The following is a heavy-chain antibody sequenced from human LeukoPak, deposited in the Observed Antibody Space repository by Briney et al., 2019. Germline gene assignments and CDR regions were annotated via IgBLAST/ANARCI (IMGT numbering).Heavy chain of an antibody. J-gene: IGHJ4*02. CDR2: ISTSSIYI. CDR1: GFTFSSNS. Sequence: KAGGSLRLSCAASGFTFSSNSMNWVRQAPGKGLEWVSSISTSSIYIYYADSVKGRFTISRDNAKNSLYLQMNSLRAEDTALYYCAKDFSSGYYYFDYWGQGTLVTVSS. D-gene: IGHD3-22*01. CDR3: AKDFSSGYYYFDY. V-gene: IGHV3-21*04.